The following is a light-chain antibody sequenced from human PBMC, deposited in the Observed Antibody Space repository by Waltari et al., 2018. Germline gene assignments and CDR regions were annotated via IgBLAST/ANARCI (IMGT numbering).Light chain of an antibody. V-gene: IGKV1-5*03. J-gene: IGKJ2*01. CDR2: AAS. CDR3: QQYNSFSPYT. CDR1: QSISTW. Sequence: DIQMTQSPSTLSASIGDIVTITCRASQSISTWLAWYQQKPGKAPNLLIYAASTLESGVPSRFSGSGSGTEFTLTISSLQPDDFATYYCQQYNSFSPYTFGQGSKLEIK.